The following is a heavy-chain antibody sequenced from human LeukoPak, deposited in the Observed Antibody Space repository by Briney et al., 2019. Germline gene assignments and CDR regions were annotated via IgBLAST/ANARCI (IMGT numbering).Heavy chain of an antibody. V-gene: IGHV4-34*01. CDR3: ARGGVRYYDYVWGSYRQYYFDY. D-gene: IGHD3-16*02. Sequence: SETLSLTCAVYGGSFSGYYWSWIRQPPGKGLEWIGEINHSGSTNYNPSLKSRVTISVDTSKNQFSLKLSSVTAADTAVYYCARGGVRYYDYVWGSYRQYYFDYWGQGTLVTVSS. CDR1: GGSFSGYY. J-gene: IGHJ4*02. CDR2: INHSGST.